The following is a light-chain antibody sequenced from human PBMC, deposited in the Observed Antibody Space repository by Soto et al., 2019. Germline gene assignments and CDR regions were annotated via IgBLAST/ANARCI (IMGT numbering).Light chain of an antibody. J-gene: IGKJ3*01. Sequence: IQLTQSPSSLSASAGDRVTITCRASQGISSYLAWYQQKPGKAPKLLIYAASTLHSGVPSRFSGSGSGTDFTLTISSVQPEDFATYYCLQLNRSPFTFGPGTKVDIK. CDR2: AAS. V-gene: IGKV1-9*01. CDR3: LQLNRSPFT. CDR1: QGISSY.